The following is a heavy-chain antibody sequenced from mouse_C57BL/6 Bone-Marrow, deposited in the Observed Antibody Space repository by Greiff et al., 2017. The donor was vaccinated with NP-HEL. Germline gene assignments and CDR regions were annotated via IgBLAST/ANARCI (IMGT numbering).Heavy chain of an antibody. CDR2: IDPANGNT. Sequence: VQLQQSVAELVRPGASVKLSCTASGFNIKNTYMPWVKQRPEQGLEWIGRIDPANGNTKYAPKFQGKATITADTSSNTAYLQLSSLTSEDTAIYYCASGGPTGFAYWGQGTLVTVSA. J-gene: IGHJ3*01. V-gene: IGHV14-3*01. CDR3: ASGGPTGFAY. CDR1: GFNIKNTY.